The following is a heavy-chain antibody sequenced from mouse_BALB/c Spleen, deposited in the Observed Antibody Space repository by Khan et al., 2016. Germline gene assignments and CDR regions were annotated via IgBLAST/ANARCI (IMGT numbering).Heavy chain of an antibody. CDR1: GFTFSNYW. CDR2: IRLKSNNYAT. CDR3: LYGHYAMDF. V-gene: IGHV6-6*02. Sequence: EVKLEESGGGLVQPGGSMKLSCVASGFTFSNYWMNWVRQSPEKGIEWVAEIRLKSNNYATNYAESVKGRFNISRDDSKSSVYLQMNNLSAESTGIYYCLYGHYAMDFWGQGTSVTVSS. J-gene: IGHJ4*01. D-gene: IGHD1-1*01.